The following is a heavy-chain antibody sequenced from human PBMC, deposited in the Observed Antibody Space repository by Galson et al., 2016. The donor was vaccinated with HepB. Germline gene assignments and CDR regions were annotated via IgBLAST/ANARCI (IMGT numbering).Heavy chain of an antibody. J-gene: IGHJ6*02. Sequence: TSNGEAVGWVRQPPGKALEWVAVVAFNGSHKSYADSGRGRFTISRDNSKNTLSVRMNSLRPEDTAVYYCARDARFYGLDVWGQGTTVTVSS. CDR3: ARDARFYGLDV. CDR1: TSNGEA. V-gene: IGHV3-30*04. CDR2: VAFNGSHK.